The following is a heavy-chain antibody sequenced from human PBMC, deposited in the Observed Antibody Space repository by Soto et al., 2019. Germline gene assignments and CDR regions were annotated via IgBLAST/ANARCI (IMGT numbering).Heavy chain of an antibody. V-gene: IGHV3-21*01. CDR3: ARDRDEDIVVVPAAMFDY. J-gene: IGHJ4*02. Sequence: ESGGGLVKPGGSLRLSCAASGFTFSSYSMNWVRQAPGKGLEWVSSISSSSSYIFYADSVKGRFTISRDNATNSLYLQMNSLRAEDTAVYYCARDRDEDIVVVPAAMFDYWGQGTLVTVSS. CDR1: GFTFSSYS. CDR2: ISSSSSYI. D-gene: IGHD2-2*01.